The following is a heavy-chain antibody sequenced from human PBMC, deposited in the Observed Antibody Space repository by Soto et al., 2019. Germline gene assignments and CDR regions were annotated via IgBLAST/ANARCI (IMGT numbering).Heavy chain of an antibody. Sequence: SETLSLTCPVSGGSISSCGYSWSWIRQPPGKGLEWIGYIYHSGSTNYNPSLKSRVTISVDTSKNQFSLKLSSVTAADTAVYYCASLKLGYSTFDPWGQGTLVTVS. J-gene: IGHJ5*02. CDR1: GGSISSCGYS. CDR2: IYHSGST. CDR3: ASLKLGYSTFDP. D-gene: IGHD5-18*01. V-gene: IGHV4-30-2*05.